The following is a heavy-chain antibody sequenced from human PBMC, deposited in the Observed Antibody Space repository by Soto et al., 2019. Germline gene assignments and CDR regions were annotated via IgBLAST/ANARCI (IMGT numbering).Heavy chain of an antibody. CDR2: IWYDGSNK. CDR1: GFTFSSYG. D-gene: IGHD6-13*01. V-gene: IGHV3-33*01. Sequence: GGSLRLSCAASGFTFSSYGMHWVRQAPGKGLEWVAVIWYDGSNKYYADSVKGRFTISRDNSKNTLYLQMNSLRAEDTAVYYCARDVALSSWLDYWGQGTLVTVSS. CDR3: ARDVALSSWLDY. J-gene: IGHJ4*02.